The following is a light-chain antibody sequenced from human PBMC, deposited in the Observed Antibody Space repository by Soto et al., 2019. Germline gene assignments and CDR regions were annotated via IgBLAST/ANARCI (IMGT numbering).Light chain of an antibody. J-gene: IGKJ2*01. Sequence: DIQMTQSPSSLSASVGDRVTITCRASQSITGYLNWYQQKPGKAPKLLIYAASSLQSGVPSRFSGSGSGTDFTLTISSLQCDDFATYFCQQSLGIPYTFGQGTRLETK. CDR2: AAS. CDR3: QQSLGIPYT. V-gene: IGKV1-39*01. CDR1: QSITGY.